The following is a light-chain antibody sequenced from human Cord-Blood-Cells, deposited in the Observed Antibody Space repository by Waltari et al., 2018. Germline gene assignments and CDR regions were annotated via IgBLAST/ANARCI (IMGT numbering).Light chain of an antibody. J-gene: IGKJ1*01. Sequence: DIVMTQSPATLSVSPGERATLSCRASQSVSSNLAWYQQKPGQAPRLLIYGASTRATGIPARFSGSGSGTEFTLTISSLQSEDFAVYYCQQYNNWPPWTFGQGPRWKSN. CDR2: GAS. CDR1: QSVSSN. CDR3: QQYNNWPPWT. V-gene: IGKV3-15*01.